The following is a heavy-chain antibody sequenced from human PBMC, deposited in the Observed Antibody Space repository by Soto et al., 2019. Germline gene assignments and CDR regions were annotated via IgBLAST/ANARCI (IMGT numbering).Heavy chain of an antibody. J-gene: IGHJ2*01. D-gene: IGHD2-8*01. Sequence: SETLSLTCAISGDSIGNFYWSWIRQSAGKGLESLGRLSASGRTNYSPSLQSRVTMSLDRSKNRFSLRLTSVSAADTAVYFCARGMGRYFDLWGRGTLVTVSS. V-gene: IGHV4-4*07. CDR2: LSASGRT. CDR1: GDSIGNFY. CDR3: ARGMGRYFDL.